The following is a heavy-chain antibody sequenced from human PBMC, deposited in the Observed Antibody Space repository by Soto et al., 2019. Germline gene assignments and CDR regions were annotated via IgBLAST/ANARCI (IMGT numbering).Heavy chain of an antibody. J-gene: IGHJ5*02. D-gene: IGHD2-2*01. Sequence: QLQLQESGPGLVKPSETLSLTCTVSGGSISSSSYYWGWIRQPPGKGLEWIGSISYSGRTYFNPSLKSRVANPIRTSKNPFPLKLSSVAAADTAVYYCARHTLVTVPFRFDPWGRRALVTVCS. V-gene: IGHV4-39*01. CDR1: GGSISSSSYY. CDR2: ISYSGRT. CDR3: ARHTLVTVPFRFDP.